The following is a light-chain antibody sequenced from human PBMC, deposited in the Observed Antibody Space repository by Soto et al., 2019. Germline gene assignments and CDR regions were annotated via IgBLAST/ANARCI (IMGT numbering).Light chain of an antibody. CDR3: QQYGSTPPFT. V-gene: IGKV3-20*01. J-gene: IGKJ2*01. Sequence: EIVLTQSPGTLSLSPGERATLSCRASQSVSSSYLAWYQQKPGQAPRLLIYGASSRATGIPDRFSGSGAGTDFTLTTSRLEAADFVVDYCQQYGSTPPFTFGQGTKLEIK. CDR2: GAS. CDR1: QSVSSSY.